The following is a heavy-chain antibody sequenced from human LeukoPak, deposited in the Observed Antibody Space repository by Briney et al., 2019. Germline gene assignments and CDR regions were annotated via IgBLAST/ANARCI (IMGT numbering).Heavy chain of an antibody. CDR3: AGTGDSSGWTVWVYFDY. J-gene: IGHJ4*02. V-gene: IGHV3-7*01. Sequence: GGSLRLSCAASGFTFSSYWMSWVRQAPGKGLEWVANIKQDGSEKYYVDSVKGRFTISRDNAKNSLYLQMNSLRAEDTAVYYCAGTGDSSGWTVWVYFDYWGQGTLVTVSS. CDR1: GFTFSSYW. D-gene: IGHD6-19*01. CDR2: IKQDGSEK.